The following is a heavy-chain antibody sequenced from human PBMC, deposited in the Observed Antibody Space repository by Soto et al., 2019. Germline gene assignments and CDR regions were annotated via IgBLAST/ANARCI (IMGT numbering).Heavy chain of an antibody. J-gene: IGHJ5*02. V-gene: IGHV4-30-4*01. Sequence: SETLSLTCTVSGGSISSGDYYWSWIRQPPGKGLEWIGSIYYSGSTYYNPSLKSRVTISVDTSKNQFSLKLNSVTAADTAVYYCASALYCSGGSGSFDPCGQGTLVTVSA. CDR2: IYYSGST. CDR3: ASALYCSGGSGSFDP. CDR1: GGSISSGDYY. D-gene: IGHD2-15*01.